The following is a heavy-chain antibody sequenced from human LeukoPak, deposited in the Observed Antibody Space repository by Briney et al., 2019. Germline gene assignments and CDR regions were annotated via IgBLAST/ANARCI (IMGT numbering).Heavy chain of an antibody. D-gene: IGHD2-2*02. V-gene: IGHV1-69*04. CDR1: GGTFSSYT. CDR2: IIPILGIA. J-gene: IGHJ4*02. CDR3: ARDQLLYRYFDY. Sequence: GSSVKVSCKASGGTFSSYTISWVRQAPGQGLEWMGRIIPILGIANYAQKFQGRVTITADKSTSTAYMELSSLRSEDTAVYYCARDQLLYRYFDYWGQGTLVTVSS.